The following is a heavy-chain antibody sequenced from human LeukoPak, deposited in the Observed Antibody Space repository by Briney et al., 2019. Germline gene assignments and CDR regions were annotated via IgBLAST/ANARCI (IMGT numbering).Heavy chain of an antibody. CDR2: IYTSGST. CDR3: ARDWGYY. V-gene: IGHV4-61*02. D-gene: IGHD3-16*01. CDR1: GGSISSGSYY. J-gene: IGHJ4*02. Sequence: SETLSLTCTVSGGSISSGSYYWSWIRQPAGKELEWIGRIYTSGSTNYNPSLKSRVTISVDTSKNQFSLKLSSVTAADTAVYYCARDWGYYWDQGTLVTVSS.